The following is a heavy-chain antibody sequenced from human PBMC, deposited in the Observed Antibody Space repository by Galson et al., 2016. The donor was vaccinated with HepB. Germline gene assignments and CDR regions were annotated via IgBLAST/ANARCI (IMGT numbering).Heavy chain of an antibody. D-gene: IGHD2-8*01. CDR2: ISSSSNYI. CDR1: GFTFSSYG. J-gene: IGHJ4*02. CDR3: ARDGCIFDY. V-gene: IGHV3-21*05. Sequence: SLRLSCAASGFTFSSYGTHWVRQAPGKGLEWVSYISSSSNYIYYADSVKGRFTISRDNAKNSLYLQMNSLRAEDTAVYFCARDGCIFDYWGQGTLVTVSS.